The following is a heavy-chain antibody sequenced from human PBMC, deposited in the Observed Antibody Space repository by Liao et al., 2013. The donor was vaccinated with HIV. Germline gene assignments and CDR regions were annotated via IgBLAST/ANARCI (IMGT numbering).Heavy chain of an antibody. D-gene: IGHD6-6*01. CDR2: ISHNANA. Sequence: QVQLQQWGAGLLKPSETLSLTCAVYGGSFSGFYWTWIRQSPGKELEWLGEISHNANASYNASLGSRLSISIDASKRQFSLNLSSVTAADTAVYYCARELGPYRAARPYYFDYWGQGTLVTVSS. CDR1: GGSFSGFY. V-gene: IGHV4-34*01. CDR3: ARELGPYRAARPYYFDY. J-gene: IGHJ4*02.